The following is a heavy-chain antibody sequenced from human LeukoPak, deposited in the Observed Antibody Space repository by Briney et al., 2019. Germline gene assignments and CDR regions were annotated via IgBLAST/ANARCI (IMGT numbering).Heavy chain of an antibody. CDR1: GYTFTGYY. V-gene: IGHV1-2*02. Sequence: EASVKVSCKASGYTFTGYYMHWVRQAPGQGLEWMGWINPNSGGTNYAQKFQGRVTMTRDTSISTAYMELSRLRSDDTAVYYCAAQKRGNYRPYYFDYWGQGTLVTVSS. CDR2: INPNSGGT. J-gene: IGHJ4*02. CDR3: AAQKRGNYRPYYFDY. D-gene: IGHD3-16*02.